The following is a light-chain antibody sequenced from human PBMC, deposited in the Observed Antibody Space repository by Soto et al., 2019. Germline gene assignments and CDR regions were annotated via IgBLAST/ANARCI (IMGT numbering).Light chain of an antibody. J-gene: IGKJ4*01. CDR2: DAS. CDR3: QQYSTAIS. Sequence: DIQMTQSPSTLSASVGDRVTITCRASQSISSWLAWHQQKPGKAPQLLIYDASKSESGVPSRFSGSGSGTEFALTISSLLPDVFATYFCQQYSTAISFGGGTKVEI. V-gene: IGKV1-5*01. CDR1: QSISSW.